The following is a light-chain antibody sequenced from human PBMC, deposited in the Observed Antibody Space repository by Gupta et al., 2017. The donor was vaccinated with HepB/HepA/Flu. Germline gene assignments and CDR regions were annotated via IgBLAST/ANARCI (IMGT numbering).Light chain of an antibody. CDR3: QQRGNWHNT. Sequence: EIVLTQSPATLSLSPGERATLSCRASQSVSSYLAWYQQKPGQAPRLLIYDASNRATGIPARFSGSGSGTXFTLTIXSLEPEDFAVYYCQQRGNWHNTFGXGTKVDIK. CDR2: DAS. V-gene: IGKV3D-11*02. J-gene: IGKJ3*01. CDR1: QSVSSY.